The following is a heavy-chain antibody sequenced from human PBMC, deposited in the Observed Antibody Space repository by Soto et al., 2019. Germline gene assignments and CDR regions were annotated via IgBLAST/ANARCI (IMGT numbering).Heavy chain of an antibody. CDR1: GFTFSSYA. CDR3: ERAGVKRAVADAFDI. D-gene: IGHD6-19*01. V-gene: IGHV3-30*04. Sequence: GGSLRLSCAASGFTFSSYAMHWVRQAPGKGLEWVAVISYDGSNKYYADSVKGRFTISRDNSKNTLYLQMNSLRAEDTAVDYCERAGVKRAVADAFDIWGQGTMVTVSS. CDR2: ISYDGSNK. J-gene: IGHJ3*02.